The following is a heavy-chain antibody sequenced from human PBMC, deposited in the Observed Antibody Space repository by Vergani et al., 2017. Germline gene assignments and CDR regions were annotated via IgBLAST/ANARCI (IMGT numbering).Heavy chain of an antibody. CDR3: ARRGRFWELPSYFDY. D-gene: IGHD1-26*01. CDR1: GGSFSGYY. V-gene: IGHV4-34*01. J-gene: IGHJ4*02. CDR2: INHSGST. Sequence: QVQLQQWGAGLLKPSETLSLTCAVYGGSFSGYYWSWIRQPPGKGLEWIGEINHSGSTNYNPSLKSRVTISVDTSKNQFSLKLSSVTAADTAVYYCARRGRFWELPSYFDYWGQGTLVTVSS.